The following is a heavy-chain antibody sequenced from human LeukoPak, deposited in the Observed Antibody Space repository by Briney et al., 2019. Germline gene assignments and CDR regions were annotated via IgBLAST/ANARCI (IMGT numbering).Heavy chain of an antibody. CDR3: ARERGVYYDSSGYFDY. CDR2: IIPILGIA. V-gene: IGHV1-69*04. Sequence: ASVKVSCKASGGTFSSYTISWVRQAPGKGLEWMGRIIPILGIANYAQKFQGRVTITADKSTSTAYMELSSLRSEDTAVYYCARERGVYYDSSGYFDYWGQGTLVTVSS. CDR1: GGTFSSYT. J-gene: IGHJ4*02. D-gene: IGHD3-22*01.